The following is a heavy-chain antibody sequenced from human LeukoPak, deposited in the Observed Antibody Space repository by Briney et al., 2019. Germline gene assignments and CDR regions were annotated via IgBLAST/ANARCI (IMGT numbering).Heavy chain of an antibody. D-gene: IGHD4-17*01. CDR1: GFTFSSYG. Sequence: PGGSLRLSCAASGFTFSSYGMHWVRQAPGKGLEWVAVISYDGSNKYYADSVKGRFTISRDNSKNTLYLQMNSLRAEDTAVYYCAKDTLRYGDSVWDYWGQGTLVTVSS. CDR3: AKDTLRYGDSVWDY. CDR2: ISYDGSNK. V-gene: IGHV3-30*18. J-gene: IGHJ4*02.